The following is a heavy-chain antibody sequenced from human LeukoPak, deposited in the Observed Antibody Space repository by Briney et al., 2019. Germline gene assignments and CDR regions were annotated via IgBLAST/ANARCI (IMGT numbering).Heavy chain of an antibody. D-gene: IGHD1-26*01. Sequence: SETLSLTCTDSGGSISSSSYYWGWIRQPPGKGLEWIGSIYYSGSTYYNPSLKSRVTISVDTSKNQFSLKLSSVTAADTAVYYCARQPLNSGSYFDYWGQGTLVTVSS. V-gene: IGHV4-39*01. CDR1: GGSISSSSYY. CDR2: IYYSGST. J-gene: IGHJ4*02. CDR3: ARQPLNSGSYFDY.